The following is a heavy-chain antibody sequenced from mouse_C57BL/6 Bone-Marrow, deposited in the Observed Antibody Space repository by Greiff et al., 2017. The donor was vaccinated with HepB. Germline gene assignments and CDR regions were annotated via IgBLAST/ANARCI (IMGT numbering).Heavy chain of an antibody. V-gene: IGHV1-74*01. D-gene: IGHD1-1*01. CDR3: AKTTTYYAMDY. Sequence: QVQLQQSGAELVKPGASVKVSYKASGYTFTSYWMHWVKQRPGQGLEWIGRIHPSDSDTNYNQKFKGKATLTVDKSSSTAYMQLSSLTSEDSAVYYCAKTTTYYAMDYWGQGTSVTVSS. CDR2: IHPSDSDT. CDR1: GYTFTSYW. J-gene: IGHJ4*01.